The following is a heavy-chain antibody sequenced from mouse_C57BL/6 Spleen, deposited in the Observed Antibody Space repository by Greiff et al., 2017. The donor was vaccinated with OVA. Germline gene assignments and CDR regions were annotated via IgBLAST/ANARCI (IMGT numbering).Heavy chain of an antibody. J-gene: IGHJ1*03. D-gene: IGHD1-1*01. Sequence: QVQLQQSGTELVKPGASVKLSCKASGYTFTSYWMHWVKQRPGQGLEWIGNINPSNGGTNYNEKFKSKATLTVDKSSSTAYMQLSSLTSVDSAVYYCARDTTVVEKRYFDVWGTGTTVTVSS. V-gene: IGHV1-53*01. CDR2: INPSNGGT. CDR3: ARDTTVVEKRYFDV. CDR1: GYTFTSYW.